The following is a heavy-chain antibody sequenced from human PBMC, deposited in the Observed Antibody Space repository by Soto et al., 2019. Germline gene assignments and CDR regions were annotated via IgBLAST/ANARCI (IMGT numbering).Heavy chain of an antibody. J-gene: IGHJ6*03. V-gene: IGHV1-69*02. Sequence: ASVKVSCKASGGTFSSYTISWVRQAPGQGLEWMGRIIPILGIANYAQKFQGRVTMTRNTSISTAYMELSSLRSEDTAVYYCARGNYDYIWGSPWGGSTDYMDVWGKGTTVTVSS. CDR3: ARGNYDYIWGSPWGGSTDYMDV. CDR2: IIPILGIA. CDR1: GGTFSSYT. D-gene: IGHD3-16*01.